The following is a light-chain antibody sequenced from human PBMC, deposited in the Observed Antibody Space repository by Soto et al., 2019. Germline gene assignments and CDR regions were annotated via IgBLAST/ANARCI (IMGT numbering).Light chain of an antibody. CDR1: QSFSTSY. CDR2: NTF. V-gene: IGKV3-20*01. Sequence: EIVLTQSPGTLSLSPGDRATLSCRASQSFSTSYLAWYQHKPGQAPRLLIYNTFTRATGIPDRFSGSGSGTDFTLTLSRLEPEDFAVYFCQQYGGSPFTFGPGTKVDIK. J-gene: IGKJ3*01. CDR3: QQYGGSPFT.